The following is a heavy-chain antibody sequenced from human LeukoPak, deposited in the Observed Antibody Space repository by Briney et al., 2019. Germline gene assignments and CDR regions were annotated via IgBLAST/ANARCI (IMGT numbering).Heavy chain of an antibody. CDR3: ARESIAVAGAPFDY. CDR1: GFTFSSYE. J-gene: IGHJ4*02. V-gene: IGHV3-48*03. Sequence: PGGSLRLSCAASGFTFSSYEMNWVRQAPGKGLEGVSYISSGSTIYDADSVEGRFTISRDNAKNSLYLQMNSLRAEDTAVYYCARESIAVAGAPFDYWGQGTLVTVSS. D-gene: IGHD6-19*01. CDR2: ISSGSTI.